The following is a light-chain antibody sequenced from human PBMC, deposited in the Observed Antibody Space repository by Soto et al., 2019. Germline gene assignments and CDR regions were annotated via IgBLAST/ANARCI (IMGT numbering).Light chain of an antibody. CDR2: DVS. CDR1: SSDVGGSNG. CDR3: SSYTSSSTYV. Sequence: QSALTQPPSVSGSPGQSVAISCTGTSSDVGGSNGVSWYQQPPGTAPKLIIYDVSNRPSGVPDRFSGSKSGNTASLIISGLKDEDECDYYCSSYTSSSTYVFATGPKVTV. V-gene: IGLV2-18*02. J-gene: IGLJ1*01.